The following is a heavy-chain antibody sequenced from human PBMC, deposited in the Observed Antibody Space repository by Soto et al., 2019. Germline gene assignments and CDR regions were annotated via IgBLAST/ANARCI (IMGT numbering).Heavy chain of an antibody. Sequence: GGSLRLSCAASGFTISTYAMSWVRQAPGKGLEWVSYISSSGSTIYYADSVKGRFTISRDNAKNSLYLQMNSLRAEDTAVYYCARAYYDILTGHDAFDIWGQGTMVTVSS. CDR2: ISSSGSTI. V-gene: IGHV3-11*01. CDR3: ARAYYDILTGHDAFDI. J-gene: IGHJ3*02. CDR1: GFTISTYA. D-gene: IGHD3-9*01.